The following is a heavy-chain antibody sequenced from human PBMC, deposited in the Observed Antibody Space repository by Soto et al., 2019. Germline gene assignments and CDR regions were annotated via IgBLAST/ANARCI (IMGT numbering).Heavy chain of an antibody. D-gene: IGHD6-19*01. V-gene: IGHV1-2*04. CDR2: INPNSGGT. J-gene: IGHJ6*02. Sequence: VASVKVSCKASGYTFTGYYMHWVRQAPGQGLEWMGWINPNSGGTNYAQKFQGWVTMTRDTSISTAYMELSRLRSDDTAVYYCAREVAVAGSGMDVWGQGTTVTVSS. CDR3: AREVAVAGSGMDV. CDR1: GYTFTGYY.